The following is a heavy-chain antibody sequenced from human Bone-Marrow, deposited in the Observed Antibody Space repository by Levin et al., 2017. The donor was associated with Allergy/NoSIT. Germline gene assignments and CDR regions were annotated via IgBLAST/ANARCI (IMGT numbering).Heavy chain of an antibody. V-gene: IGHV1-3*04. D-gene: IGHD2-21*01. CDR1: GFTASDYG. CDR2: INTGHGGT. CDR3: ARRGKDGEFGY. J-gene: IGHJ4*02. Sequence: PGGSLRLSCEASGFTASDYGIHWMRQAPGQRPEWLGWINTGHGGTKYSQNFQGRVTLTRDPAANTAYMDLRGLTSGDTAVYFCARRGKDGEFGYWGQGTLVTVSS.